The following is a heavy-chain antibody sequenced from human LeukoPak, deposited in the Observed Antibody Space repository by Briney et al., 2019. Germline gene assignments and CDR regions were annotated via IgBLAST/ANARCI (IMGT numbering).Heavy chain of an antibody. V-gene: IGHV4-39*07. CDR1: GDSISNRNYY. J-gene: IGHJ6*03. D-gene: IGHD3-10*01. Sequence: SEALSLTCTVSGDSISNRNYYWGWIRQPPGKGLEWIGSIYYSGNTYQNPSLKSRVTISVDTSKNQLSLKLSSVTAADTAVYYCARGVRDVAAPLYYMDVWGKGTTVTVSS. CDR2: IYYSGNT. CDR3: ARGVRDVAAPLYYMDV.